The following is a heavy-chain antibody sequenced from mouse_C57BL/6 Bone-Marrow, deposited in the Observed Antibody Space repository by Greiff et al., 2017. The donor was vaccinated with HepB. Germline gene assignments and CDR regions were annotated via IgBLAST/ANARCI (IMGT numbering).Heavy chain of an antibody. V-gene: IGHV1-81*01. CDR1: GYTFTSYG. CDR2: IYPRSGNT. D-gene: IGHD1-1*01. J-gene: IGHJ1*03. Sequence: VQLQQSGAELARPGASVKLSCKASGYTFTSYGISWVKQRTGQGLEWIGEIYPRSGNTYYNEKFKGKATLTAEKSSSTAYMELRSLTSEDSAVYFCARGGGSSSLLGFDVWGTGTTVTVSS. CDR3: ARGGGSSSLLGFDV.